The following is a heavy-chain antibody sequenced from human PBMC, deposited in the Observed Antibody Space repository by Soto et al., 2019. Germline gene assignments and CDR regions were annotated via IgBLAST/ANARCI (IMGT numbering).Heavy chain of an antibody. Sequence: PSETLALTCAVSGCSISSTNWWTWVRRPPGKGLEWIGEIYHSGSPTYSPSLRGRATISVDKSNNQFSLRLRSVTAADTAVYYCATLFPRFVVALLPIPICGQGILVIVSS. CDR2: IYHSGSP. CDR3: ATLFPRFVVALLPIPI. J-gene: IGHJ4*02. D-gene: IGHD2-21*01. CDR1: GCSISSTNW. V-gene: IGHV4-4*02.